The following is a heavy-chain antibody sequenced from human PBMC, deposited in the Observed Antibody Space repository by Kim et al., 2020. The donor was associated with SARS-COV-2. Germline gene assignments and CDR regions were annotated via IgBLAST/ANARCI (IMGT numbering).Heavy chain of an antibody. CDR2: GST. D-gene: IGHD2-15*01. J-gene: IGHJ4*02. CDR3: AGARDKGDY. Sequence: GSTYYADSVKDRFTISRDNSKNTLYLQMNSLRAEDTAVYYCAGARDKGDYWGQGTLVTVSS. V-gene: IGHV3-53*01.